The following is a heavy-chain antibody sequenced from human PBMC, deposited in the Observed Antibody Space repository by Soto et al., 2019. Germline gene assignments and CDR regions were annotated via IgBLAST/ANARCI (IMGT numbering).Heavy chain of an antibody. Sequence: QVHLVESGGGLVKPGGSLRLSCATSGFPVSDYYMSWIRQVPGKGLEWLSHISPKSTYTNYADSVKGRFTISRDNTKSSLFLQMNSLGVEDTAVYYCARGGGGGLFEHWGQGVLVTVSS. CDR1: GFPVSDYY. CDR3: ARGGGGGLFEH. D-gene: IGHD2-21*01. CDR2: ISPKSTYT. J-gene: IGHJ4*02. V-gene: IGHV3-11*06.